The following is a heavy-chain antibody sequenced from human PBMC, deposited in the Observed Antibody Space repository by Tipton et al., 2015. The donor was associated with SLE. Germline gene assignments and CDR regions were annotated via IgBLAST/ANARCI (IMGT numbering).Heavy chain of an antibody. CDR2: ISGSGGST. CDR1: GFTFSDYY. CDR3: AKGSVVGATLDYGMDV. D-gene: IGHD1-26*01. J-gene: IGHJ6*02. V-gene: IGHV3-23*01. Sequence: GSLRLSCAASGFTFSDYYMSWIRQAPGKGLEWVSAISGSGGSTYYADSVKGRFTISRDNSKNTLYLQMNSLRAEDTAVYYCAKGSVVGATLDYGMDVWGQGTTVTVSS.